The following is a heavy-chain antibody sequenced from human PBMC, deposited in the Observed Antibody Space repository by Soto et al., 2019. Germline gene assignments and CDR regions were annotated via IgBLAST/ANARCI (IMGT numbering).Heavy chain of an antibody. CDR2: LSPTTGGT. D-gene: IGHD3-9*01. V-gene: IGHV1-2*02. J-gene: IGHJ4*02. CDR3: ARPPGYVTDWYYFDR. CDR1: GNTLTSFY. Sequence: SVKISCKTSGNTLTSFYIHWVRQAPVQGLERVVTLSPTTGGTNYAQHFEGTVTVTAGMATFTAYMELSSLIYEHTAVYSCARPPGYVTDWYYFDRWRQG.